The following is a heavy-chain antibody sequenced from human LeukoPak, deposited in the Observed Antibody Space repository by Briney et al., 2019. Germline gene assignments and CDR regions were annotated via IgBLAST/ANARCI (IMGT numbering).Heavy chain of an antibody. CDR3: ARDFAQTGDYHHFDY. D-gene: IGHD7-27*01. Sequence: PGGSLRLSCAASGFTFSAYAMSWVRQAPGKGLEWVSALSGSGASTYYADSVKGRFTISRDNSKNTLYLQMSSLRAEDTAVYYCARDFAQTGDYHHFDYWGQGTPVTVSS. CDR2: LSGSGAST. V-gene: IGHV3-23*01. CDR1: GFTFSAYA. J-gene: IGHJ4*02.